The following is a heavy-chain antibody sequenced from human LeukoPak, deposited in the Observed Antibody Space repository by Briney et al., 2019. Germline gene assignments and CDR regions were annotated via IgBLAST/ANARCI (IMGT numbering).Heavy chain of an antibody. D-gene: IGHD1-7*01. Sequence: QAGGSLRLSCAASGFTFSSYAMSWVRQAPGKGLEWVSAISGSGGSTYYADSVKGRFTISRDNSKNTLYLQMNSLRAEGTAVYCCAKSMVLELPFYFNYWGQGTLVTVSS. V-gene: IGHV3-23*01. J-gene: IGHJ4*02. CDR2: ISGSGGST. CDR3: AKSMVLELPFYFNY. CDR1: GFTFSSYA.